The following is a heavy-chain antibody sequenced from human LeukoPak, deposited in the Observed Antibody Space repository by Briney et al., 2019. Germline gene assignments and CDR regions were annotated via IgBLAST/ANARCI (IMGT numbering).Heavy chain of an antibody. CDR3: SGGNSYGYDY. Sequence: SETLSLTCTVSGVSISSSSYYWGWISQPPGKGLEWIGSIYYSGSTYYNPSLKSRVTISVDTSKNQFSLKLSSVTAADTAVYYCSGGNSYGYDYWGQGTLVTVSS. V-gene: IGHV4-39*01. CDR2: IYYSGST. J-gene: IGHJ4*02. CDR1: GVSISSSSYY. D-gene: IGHD5-18*01.